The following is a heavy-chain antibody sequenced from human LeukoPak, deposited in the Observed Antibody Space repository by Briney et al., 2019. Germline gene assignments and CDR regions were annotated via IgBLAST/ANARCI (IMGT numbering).Heavy chain of an antibody. CDR1: GFPFSDYS. CDR2: IGISSGNT. J-gene: IGHJ4*02. D-gene: IGHD1-1*01. CDR3: ARDHNYAFDN. Sequence: PGGSLRLSCTASGFPFSDYSMNWVRQAPGKELEWISYIGISSGNTKYADSVKGRFTISTYNARKSLYLQMNSLRVEDTAVYYCARDHNYAFDNWGQGTLVSVSS. V-gene: IGHV3-48*04.